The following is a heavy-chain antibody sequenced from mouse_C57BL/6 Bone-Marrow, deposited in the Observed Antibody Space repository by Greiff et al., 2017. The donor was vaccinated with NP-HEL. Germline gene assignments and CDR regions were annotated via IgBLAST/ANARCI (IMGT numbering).Heavy chain of an antibody. CDR3: ARPQKTSYYYGGYFDV. D-gene: IGHD1-1*01. Sequence: VQLQQSGAELVKPGASVKMSCKASGYTFTSYWITWVKQRPGQGLEWIGDIYPGSGSTNYNEKFKSKATLTVDTSSSTAYMKLSSLNSEDSAVYYCARPQKTSYYYGGYFDVWGTGTTVTVSS. CDR1: GYTFTSYW. CDR2: IYPGSGST. V-gene: IGHV1-55*01. J-gene: IGHJ1*03.